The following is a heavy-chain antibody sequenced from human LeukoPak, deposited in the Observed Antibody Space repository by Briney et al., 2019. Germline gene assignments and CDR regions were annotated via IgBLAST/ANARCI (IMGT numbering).Heavy chain of an antibody. CDR2: INESGAT. D-gene: IGHD5-12*01. CDR3: VSSRRYSDGWMWFFGY. Sequence: SETLSLTCVVYARFLSAYYWSWIRQPPGKGLEWIGEINESGATNYNPSFTSRLTLSVDTSQNQFSLTLSSVTAADTAVYYWVSSRRYSDGWMWFFGYWGQGTLVTVSS. V-gene: IGHV4-34*01. J-gene: IGHJ4*02. CDR1: ARFLSAYY.